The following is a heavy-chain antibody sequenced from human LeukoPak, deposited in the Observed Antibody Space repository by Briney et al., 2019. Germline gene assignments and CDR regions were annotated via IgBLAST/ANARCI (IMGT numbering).Heavy chain of an antibody. V-gene: IGHV1-2*02. D-gene: IGHD2-21*02. CDR3: ARGSVVTAIADAFDI. CDR1: GYTFTGYY. J-gene: IGHJ3*02. CDR2: INPNSGGT. Sequence: ASVKVSCKASGYTFTGYYMYWVRQAPGQGLEWMGWINPNSGGTNYAQKFQGRVTMTRDTSISTAYMELSRLRSDDTAVYYCARGSVVTAIADAFDIWGQGTMVTVSS.